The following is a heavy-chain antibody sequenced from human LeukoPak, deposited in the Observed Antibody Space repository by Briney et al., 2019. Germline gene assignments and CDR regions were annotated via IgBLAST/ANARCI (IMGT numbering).Heavy chain of an antibody. J-gene: IGHJ4*02. D-gene: IGHD5-18*01. V-gene: IGHV4-59*08. Sequence: PSETLSLTCTVSGDSISLYYWSWIRQPPGKGLEWIGYIYYTGSTKSNPSLKSRVTISVDTSKKQFSLKLSSVTAADTAVYYCAGGVDRAKTGYWGQGTLVTVSS. CDR2: IYYTGST. CDR3: AGGVDRAKTGY. CDR1: GDSISLYY.